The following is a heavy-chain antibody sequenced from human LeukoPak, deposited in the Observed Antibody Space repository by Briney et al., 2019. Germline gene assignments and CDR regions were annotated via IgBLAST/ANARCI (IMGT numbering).Heavy chain of an antibody. CDR1: GFTFSDYY. CDR3: AYDSSGYNYYFDH. Sequence: GGSLRLSCAVSGFTFSDYYTSWIRQAPGKGLEWLSYISGSGSSTYYADSVRGRFTISRDNSQNSLYLQMNSLRTEDTAVYFCAYDSSGYNYYFDHWGQGTLVTVSS. V-gene: IGHV3-11*01. CDR2: ISGSGSST. D-gene: IGHD3-22*01. J-gene: IGHJ4*02.